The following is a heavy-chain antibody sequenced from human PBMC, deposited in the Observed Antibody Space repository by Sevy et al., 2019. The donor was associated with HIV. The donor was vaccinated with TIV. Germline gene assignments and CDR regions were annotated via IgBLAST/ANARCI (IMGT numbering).Heavy chain of an antibody. V-gene: IGHV3-23*01. Sequence: GESLKISCVASGFTFSSYAMSWVRQAPGKGLEWVSAISGSGGSTYYADSVKGRFTISRDNSKNTLYLQMNSLRAEDTAVYYCAKGNLGYCSGGSCYPVFDYWGQGTLVTVSS. CDR2: ISGSGGST. CDR3: AKGNLGYCSGGSCYPVFDY. D-gene: IGHD2-15*01. J-gene: IGHJ4*02. CDR1: GFTFSSYA.